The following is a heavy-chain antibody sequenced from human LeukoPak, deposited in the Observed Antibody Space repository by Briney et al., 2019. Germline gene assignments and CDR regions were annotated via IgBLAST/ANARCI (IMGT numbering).Heavy chain of an antibody. CDR2: ISGSGGST. V-gene: IGHV3-23*01. Sequence: GGSLRLSCAASGFTSSSYGMSWVRQAPGKGREWVSAISGSGGSTYYADSVKGRFTISRDNSKNTLYLQMNSLRAEDTAVYYCAKDPRAFDIWGQGTMVTVSS. CDR1: GFTSSSYG. CDR3: AKDPRAFDI. J-gene: IGHJ3*02.